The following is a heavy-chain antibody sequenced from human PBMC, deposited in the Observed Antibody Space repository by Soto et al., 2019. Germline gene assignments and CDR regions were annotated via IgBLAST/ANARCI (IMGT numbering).Heavy chain of an antibody. CDR3: TRDAPGERPYYFYYYGMDV. V-gene: IGHV3-53*01. CDR1: GLSVSTNF. CDR2: IYSGGKT. Sequence: LRLSCAASGLSVSTNFMSWVRQAPGKGLEWLAVIYSGGKTFYADSVKGRFTISKDNSKNTLSLQMNSLRAEDTAVYYCTRDAPGERPYYFYYYGMDVWGQGTTGTVSS. J-gene: IGHJ6*02.